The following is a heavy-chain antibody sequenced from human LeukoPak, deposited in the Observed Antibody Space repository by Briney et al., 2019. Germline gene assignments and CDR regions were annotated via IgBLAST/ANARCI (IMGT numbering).Heavy chain of an antibody. CDR2: LSYDGSNE. Sequence: PGGSLRLSCTASGFTFSGYSMNWVRQAPGKGLEWVAVLSYDGSNEYYTDSVKGRFTISRDNSKNTLLLQMNSLRIEDTAEYYCARDAPSPGAAHSSSYYFDYWGQGTLVTVSS. CDR1: GFTFSGYS. CDR3: ARDAPSPGAAHSSSYYFDY. V-gene: IGHV3-30*03. J-gene: IGHJ4*02. D-gene: IGHD6-13*01.